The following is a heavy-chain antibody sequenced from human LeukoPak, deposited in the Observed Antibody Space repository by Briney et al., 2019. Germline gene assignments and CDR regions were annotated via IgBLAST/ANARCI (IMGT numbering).Heavy chain of an antibody. J-gene: IGHJ4*02. CDR1: GFTFSSYG. CDR3: ARDQGYYYDSSDYEAFDY. Sequence: PGGSLRLSCAASGFTFSSYGMHWVRQAPGKGLEWVAVIWYDGSNKYYADSVKGRFTISRDNSKNTLYLQMNSPRAEDTAVYYCARDQGYYYDSSDYEAFDYWGQGTLVTVSS. V-gene: IGHV3-33*01. CDR2: IWYDGSNK. D-gene: IGHD3-22*01.